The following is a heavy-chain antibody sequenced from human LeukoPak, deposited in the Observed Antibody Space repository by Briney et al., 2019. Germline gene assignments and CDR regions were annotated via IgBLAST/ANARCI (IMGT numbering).Heavy chain of an antibody. Sequence: SVKVSCKASGGTSSSYAISWVRQAPGQGLEWMGRIIPIFGTANYAQKFQGRVTITTDESTSTAYMELSSLRSEDTAVYYCASIEYSSSGGRYYYYMDVWGKGTTVTVSS. CDR3: ASIEYSSSGGRYYYYMDV. V-gene: IGHV1-69*05. CDR2: IIPIFGTA. J-gene: IGHJ6*03. D-gene: IGHD6-6*01. CDR1: GGTSSSYA.